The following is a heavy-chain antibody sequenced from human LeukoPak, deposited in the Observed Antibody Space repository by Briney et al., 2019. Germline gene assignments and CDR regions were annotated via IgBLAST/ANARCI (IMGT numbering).Heavy chain of an antibody. CDR1: GFSLSGTH. J-gene: IGHJ4*02. V-gene: IGHV3-53*01. CDR3: AKDEATSGGGLAS. D-gene: IGHD3-16*01. Sequence: GGSLRLSCAASGFSLSGTHMSWVGEAPGKGVEWVCAMYTGGTTYYADSAQGRFTIYRDNSKNTLYLQMNSLRAEDTAVYYCAKDEATSGGGLASWGQGTLVSVSS. CDR2: MYTGGTT.